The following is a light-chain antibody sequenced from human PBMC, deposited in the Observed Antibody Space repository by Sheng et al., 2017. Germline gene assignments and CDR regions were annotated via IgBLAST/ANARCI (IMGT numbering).Light chain of an antibody. Sequence: EIVLTQSPATLSLSPGERATLSCRASQSVSSYLAWYQQKPGQAPRLLIYDVSKRATGIPARFTGSGSGTDFTLTISSLEPEDFAVYYCQQYGSSPAPFGGGTKVEIK. CDR1: QSVSSY. CDR2: DVS. V-gene: IGKV3-11*01. CDR3: QQYGSSPAP. J-gene: IGKJ4*01.